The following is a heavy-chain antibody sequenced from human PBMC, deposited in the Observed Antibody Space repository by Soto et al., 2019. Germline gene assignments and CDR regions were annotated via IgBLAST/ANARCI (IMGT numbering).Heavy chain of an antibody. CDR1: GFTFSSYA. V-gene: IGHV3-23*01. Sequence: TGGSLRLSCAASGFTFSSYAMSWVRQAPGKGLEGVSDISGSGGSTYYADSVKGRFTISRDNSKNTLYLQMNSLRAEDTAVYYCAKDKGGRYCSRTSCLYSFDYWGQGTLVTVSS. D-gene: IGHD2-2*01. CDR2: ISGSGGST. CDR3: AKDKGGRYCSRTSCLYSFDY. J-gene: IGHJ4*02.